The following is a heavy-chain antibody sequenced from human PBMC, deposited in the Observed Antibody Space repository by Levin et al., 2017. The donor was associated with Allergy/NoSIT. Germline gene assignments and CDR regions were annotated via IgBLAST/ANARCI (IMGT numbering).Heavy chain of an antibody. V-gene: IGHV3-15*01. CDR3: TTADDILTGYYRFDY. CDR1: GFTFSNAW. CDR2: IKSKTDGGTT. D-gene: IGHD3-9*01. J-gene: IGHJ4*02. Sequence: GESLKISCAASGFTFSNAWMSWVRQAPGKGLEWVGRIKSKTDGGTTDYAAPVKGRFTISRDDSKNTLYLQMNSLKTEDTAVYYCTTADDILTGYYRFDYWGQGTLVTVSS.